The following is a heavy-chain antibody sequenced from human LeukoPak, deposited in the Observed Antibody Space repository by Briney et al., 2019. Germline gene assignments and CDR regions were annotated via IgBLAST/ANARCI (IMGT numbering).Heavy chain of an antibody. D-gene: IGHD3-10*02. CDR1: GFTFSSYE. Sequence: GWSLTLSCAGSGFTFSSYEMNWVRQPPGKGLEWVSYISSSGSTIYYADSLKDRFTISSDNAKNSLYLQMNSLRAEDTAVYYCAELGITMIGGVWGKGTTVTISS. CDR3: AELGITMIGGV. J-gene: IGHJ6*04. CDR2: ISSSGSTI. V-gene: IGHV3-48*03.